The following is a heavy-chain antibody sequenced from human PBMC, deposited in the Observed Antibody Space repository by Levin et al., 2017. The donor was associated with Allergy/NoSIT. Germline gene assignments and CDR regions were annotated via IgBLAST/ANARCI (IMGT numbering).Heavy chain of an antibody. D-gene: IGHD3-3*01. CDR3: ATRGFGGWFDP. Sequence: SETLSLTCTVSGGSVSSGSYYWSWIRQPPGKGLEWIGYIYYSGSTNYNPSLKSRVTISVDTSKNQFSLKLSSVTAADTAVYYCATRGFGGWFDPWGQGTLVTVSS. J-gene: IGHJ5*02. V-gene: IGHV4-61*01. CDR2: IYYSGST. CDR1: GGSVSSGSYY.